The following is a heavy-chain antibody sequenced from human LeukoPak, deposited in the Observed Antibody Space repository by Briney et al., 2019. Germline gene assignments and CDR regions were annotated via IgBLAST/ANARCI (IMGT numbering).Heavy chain of an antibody. CDR3: AALDYDILTGYYKDYYFDY. CDR1: GFTFTSSA. CDR2: IVVGSGNT. J-gene: IGHJ4*02. V-gene: IGHV1-58*01. D-gene: IGHD3-9*01. Sequence: TSVNVSCKASGFTFTSSAVQWVRQARGQRLEWIGWIVVGSGNTNYAQKFQERVTITRDMSTSTAYMELSSLRSEDPAVYYCAALDYDILTGYYKDYYFDYWGQGTLVTVSS.